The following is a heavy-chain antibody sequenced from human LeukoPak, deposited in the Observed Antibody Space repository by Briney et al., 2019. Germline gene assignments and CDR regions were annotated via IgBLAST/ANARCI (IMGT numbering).Heavy chain of an antibody. V-gene: IGHV4-61*02. J-gene: IGHJ4*02. CDR3: ARVTTGGYYNY. CDR2: IYTSGST. D-gene: IGHD3-22*01. Sequence: PSETLSLTCTVSGGSISSGSYYWSWVRQPAGKGLEWIGRIYTSGSTNYNPSLKSRVTISLDTSENHFSLKLGSVPAADTAVYYCARVTTGGYYNYWGQGTLVTVSS. CDR1: GGSISSGSYY.